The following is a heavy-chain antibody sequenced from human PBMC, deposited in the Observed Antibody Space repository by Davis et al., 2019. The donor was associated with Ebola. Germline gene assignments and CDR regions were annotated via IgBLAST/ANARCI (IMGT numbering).Heavy chain of an antibody. CDR3: ARDGGVGGDFDY. CDR2: VFYTGSS. D-gene: IGHD3-16*01. V-gene: IGHV4-39*06. Sequence: SETLSLTCTVSGGSISSSGYYWGWIRQPPGKGLEWIATVFYTGSSYYNPSLRSRVTISVDTSKSQFHLKLSSVTAADTAVYYCARDGGVGGDFDYWGQGTLVTVSS. CDR1: GGSISSSGYY. J-gene: IGHJ4*02.